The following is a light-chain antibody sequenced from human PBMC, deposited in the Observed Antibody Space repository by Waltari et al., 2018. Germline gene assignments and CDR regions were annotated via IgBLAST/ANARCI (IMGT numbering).Light chain of an antibody. CDR1: NIGGKN. CDR3: QVWDSGTAV. V-gene: IGLV3-9*01. CDR2: RDK. Sequence: SYDLTQPLSVSVALGQTARISCGGNNIGGKNVHWYQQKAGQPPLLVIYRDKNRPSRIPERCSGSNSEKTATLTVSRAQAADEADYYCQVWDSGTAVFGGGTQLTVL. J-gene: IGLJ7*01.